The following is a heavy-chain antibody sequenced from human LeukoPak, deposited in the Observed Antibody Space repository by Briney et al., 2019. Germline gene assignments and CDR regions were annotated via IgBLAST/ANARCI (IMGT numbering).Heavy chain of an antibody. Sequence: AASVKVSCKASGYTFTSYYMHWVRQAPGQGLEWMGIINPSGGSTSYAQKFQGRVTMTRDMSTSTVYMELSSLRSEDTAVYYCARGGYCSSTSCPRPPPLNWFDPWGQGTLVTVSS. V-gene: IGHV1-46*01. CDR3: ARGGYCSSTSCPRPPPLNWFDP. CDR2: INPSGGST. J-gene: IGHJ5*02. D-gene: IGHD2-2*01. CDR1: GYTFTSYY.